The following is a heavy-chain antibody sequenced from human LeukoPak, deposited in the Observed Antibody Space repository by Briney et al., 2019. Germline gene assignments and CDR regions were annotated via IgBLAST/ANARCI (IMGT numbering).Heavy chain of an antibody. CDR1: GGSISSSSYY. V-gene: IGHV4-39*07. D-gene: IGHD2-15*01. CDR2: IYYSGST. CDR3: ARAWGYCSGGTCLYYYMDV. J-gene: IGHJ6*03. Sequence: SETLSLTCTVSGGSISSSSYYWGWIRQPPGKGREWIGSIYYSGSTYYNPSLKSRVTISVDTSKNQFSLKLSSVTAADTAVYYCARAWGYCSGGTCLYYYMDVWGKGTTVTVAS.